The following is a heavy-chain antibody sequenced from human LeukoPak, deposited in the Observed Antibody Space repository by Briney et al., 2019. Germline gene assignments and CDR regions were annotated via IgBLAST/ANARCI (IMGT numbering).Heavy chain of an antibody. CDR1: GGSFSGYY. V-gene: IGHV4-34*01. CDR2: INHSGST. Sequence: ASETLSLSCAVYGGSFSGYYWSWIRQPPGKGLEWIGEINHSGSTNFNPSLKSRVTISVDTSKNQFSLKLSSVTAADTAVYYCARGRDYWGQGTLVTVSS. CDR3: ARGRDY. J-gene: IGHJ4*02.